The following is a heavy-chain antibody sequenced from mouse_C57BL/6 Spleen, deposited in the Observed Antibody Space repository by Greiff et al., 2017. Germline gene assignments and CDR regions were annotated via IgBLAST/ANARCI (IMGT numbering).Heavy chain of an antibody. J-gene: IGHJ3*01. CDR1: GYTFTSYW. CDR2: IHPTSGST. CDR3: AGTGATVVKGFAY. Sequence: QVQLQQPGAELVKPGASVKLSCKASGYTFTSYWMPWVKQRPGQGLEWIGMIHPTSGSTNYNEKFKSKATLTVDKSSSTAYMQLSSLTSEDSAVYYCAGTGATVVKGFAYWGQGTLVTVSA. V-gene: IGHV1-64*01. D-gene: IGHD1-1*01.